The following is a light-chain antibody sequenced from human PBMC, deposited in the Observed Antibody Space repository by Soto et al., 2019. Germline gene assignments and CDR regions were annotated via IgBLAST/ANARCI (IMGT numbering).Light chain of an antibody. J-gene: IGLJ1*01. V-gene: IGLV2-14*03. Sequence: QSALTQPASVSGAPGQSRTISCTGTSSDVGGYNYVSWYQHHPGKVPQLMIYDVSNRPSGVSNRFSGSKSGNTASLTISWLQAEDEADYYCYSYTSSNTYVFGTGTKVTVL. CDR1: SSDVGGYNY. CDR2: DVS. CDR3: YSYTSSNTYV.